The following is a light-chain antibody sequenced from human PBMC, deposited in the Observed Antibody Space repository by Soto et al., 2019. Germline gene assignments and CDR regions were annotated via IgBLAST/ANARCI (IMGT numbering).Light chain of an antibody. CDR1: SSDVGSHNL. J-gene: IGLJ1*01. V-gene: IGLV2-23*01. Sequence: QSALTQPASVSGSPGQSITISCTGTSSDVGSHNLVSWYQQHPDRAPKLMIYEGSKRPSGVSNRFSGSKSGNTASLTISGLQAEDEADYFCCSYAGSSNYIFGSGTKLTVL. CDR3: CSYAGSSNYI. CDR2: EGS.